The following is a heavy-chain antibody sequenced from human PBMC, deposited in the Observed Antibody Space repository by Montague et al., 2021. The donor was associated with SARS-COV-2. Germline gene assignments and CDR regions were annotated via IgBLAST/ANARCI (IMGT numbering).Heavy chain of an antibody. CDR2: IYYSGSR. J-gene: IGHJ4*02. CDR1: GDSVSSGSSY. CDR3: ARHALGDGGTSCFDY. V-gene: IGHV4-61*01. D-gene: IGHD5-24*01. Sequence: SETLSLTCTVSGDSVSSGSSYWSWIRQPPGKGLDWIGYIYYSGSRKYNSSLKSRLTISVDTSKNQFSLKLSSVTAADTAVYYCARHALGDGGTSCFDYWGQGTLVTVSS.